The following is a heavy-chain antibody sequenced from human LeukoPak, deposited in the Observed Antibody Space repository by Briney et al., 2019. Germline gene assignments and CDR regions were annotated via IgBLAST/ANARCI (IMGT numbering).Heavy chain of an antibody. CDR2: IIPIFGTA. CDR3: ARDRCNWNDMNWFHP. D-gene: IGHD1-1*01. J-gene: IGHJ5*02. V-gene: IGHV1-69*05. Sequence: SVKVSCKASGATFSSYAISWVRQAPGQGLEWMGRIIPIFGTANYAQKFQGRVTITTDESTSTAYMELSSLKSEDTAVYCCARDRCNWNDMNWFHPGGQGTLVTASS. CDR1: GATFSSYA.